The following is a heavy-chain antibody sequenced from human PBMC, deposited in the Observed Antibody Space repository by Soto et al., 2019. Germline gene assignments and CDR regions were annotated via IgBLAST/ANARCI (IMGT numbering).Heavy chain of an antibody. Sequence: ASVKVSCKASGYTFTGYYMHWVRQAPGQGLEWMGGFDPEDGETIYAQKFQGRVTMTEDTSTDTAYMELSSLRSEDTAVYYCEAFPGYSSGWYGNFDYWGQGTLVTVSS. CDR3: EAFPGYSSGWYGNFDY. CDR2: FDPEDGET. J-gene: IGHJ4*02. V-gene: IGHV1-24*01. D-gene: IGHD6-19*01. CDR1: GYTFTGYY.